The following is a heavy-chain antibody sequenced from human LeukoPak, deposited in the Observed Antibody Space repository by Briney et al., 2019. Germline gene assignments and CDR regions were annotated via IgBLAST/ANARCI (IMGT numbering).Heavy chain of an antibody. V-gene: IGHV3-53*01. J-gene: IGHJ3*02. CDR1: GFTVSSNY. CDR2: IYSGGTT. Sequence: GGSLRLSCAASGFTVSSNYMSWVRQAPGKGLEWVSVIYSGGTTYSADSVKGRFTISRDNSKNTLYLQMNSLRAEDTAVYYCASSLYSSGWSLNSGAFDIWGQGTMVTVSS. CDR3: ASSLYSSGWSLNSGAFDI. D-gene: IGHD6-13*01.